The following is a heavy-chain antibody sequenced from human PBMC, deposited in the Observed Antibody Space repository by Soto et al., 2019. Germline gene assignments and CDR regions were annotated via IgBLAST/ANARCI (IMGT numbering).Heavy chain of an antibody. CDR2: ISAHNGNT. CDR3: ARDQRFYYDNSGPEAFDI. D-gene: IGHD3-22*01. CDR1: GYTFTSYG. V-gene: IGHV1-18*04. J-gene: IGHJ3*02. Sequence: ASVKVSCKASGYTFTSYGISWVRQAPLQGLEWMGWISAHNGNTNYAQKLQRRVTMTTDKSTSTAYMELRSLRSDDTAVYYCARDQRFYYDNSGPEAFDIWGQGTMVTVSS.